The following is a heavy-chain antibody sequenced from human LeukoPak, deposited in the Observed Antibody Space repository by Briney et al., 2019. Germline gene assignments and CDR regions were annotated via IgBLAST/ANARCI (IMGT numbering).Heavy chain of an antibody. J-gene: IGHJ6*03. CDR2: INPNSGGT. CDR1: GYTFTGYY. D-gene: IGHD6-6*01. CDR3: AREGVSSSSPAHYYYMDV. Sequence: ASVKVSCKASGYTFTGYYMHWVRQAPGQGLEWMGWINPNSGGTNYAQKFQGRVTMTRDTSISTAYMELSRLRSDDTAVYYCAREGVSSSSPAHYYYMDVWGKGTTVTVSS. V-gene: IGHV1-2*02.